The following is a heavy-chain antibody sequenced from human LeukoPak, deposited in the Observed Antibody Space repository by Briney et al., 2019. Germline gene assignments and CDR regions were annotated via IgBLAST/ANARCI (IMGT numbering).Heavy chain of an antibody. D-gene: IGHD3-10*01. Sequence: PGGSLRLSCAASGFTFSSYWMSWVRQAPGKGLEGVANIKQDGSEKYYVDSVKGRFTISRDNAKNSLYLQMNSLRAEDTAVYYCAVGVYGSGSYRWGQGTLVTVSS. CDR2: IKQDGSEK. V-gene: IGHV3-7*01. CDR1: GFTFSSYW. CDR3: AVGVYGSGSYR. J-gene: IGHJ4*02.